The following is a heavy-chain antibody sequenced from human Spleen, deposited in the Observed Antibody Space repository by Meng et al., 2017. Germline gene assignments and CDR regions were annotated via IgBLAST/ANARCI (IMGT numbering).Heavy chain of an antibody. D-gene: IGHD2-15*01. CDR1: GFTFDDYA. CDR2: ISWNSGSI. V-gene: IGHV3-9*01. CDR3: AKGLPYCSGGSCYDGYFDL. Sequence: GGSLRLSCAASGFTFDDYAMHWVRQAPGKGLEWVSGISWNSGSIGYADSVKGRFTISRDNAMNSLYLQMNSLRAEDTALYYCAKGLPYCSGGSCYDGYFDLWGRGTLVTVSS. J-gene: IGHJ2*01.